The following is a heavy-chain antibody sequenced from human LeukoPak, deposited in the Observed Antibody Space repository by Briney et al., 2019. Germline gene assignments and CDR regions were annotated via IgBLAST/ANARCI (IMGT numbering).Heavy chain of an antibody. CDR3: ARDPSFYCSSTSCYSARYYYGMDV. CDR1: GFTFSDYY. J-gene: IGHJ6*02. Sequence: PGGSLRLSCAASGFTFSDYYMSWIRQAPGKGLEWVSYISSSGSTIYYADSVKGRFSISRDNAKNSLYLQMNSLRAEDTAVYYCARDPSFYCSSTSCYSARYYYGMDVWGQGTTVTVSS. CDR2: ISSSGSTI. D-gene: IGHD2-2*01. V-gene: IGHV3-11*04.